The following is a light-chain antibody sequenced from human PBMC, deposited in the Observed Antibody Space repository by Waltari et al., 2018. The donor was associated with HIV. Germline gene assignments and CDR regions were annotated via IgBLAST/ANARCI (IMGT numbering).Light chain of an antibody. CDR3: QQYYSTPRT. CDR2: WAS. Sequence: DIVMTQSPDPLAVSLGERATINCKSSQSVLYNSNNKNYLAWYQQKPGESPKLLIYWASTRESGVPDRFSGSGSGTDFILTISRLQAEDVAVYYCQQYYSTPRTFGGGTKVEIK. V-gene: IGKV4-1*01. CDR1: QSVLYNSNNKNY. J-gene: IGKJ4*01.